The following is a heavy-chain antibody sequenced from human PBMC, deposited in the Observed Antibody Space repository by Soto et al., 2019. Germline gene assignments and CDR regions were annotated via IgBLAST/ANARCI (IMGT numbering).Heavy chain of an antibody. Sequence: SETLSLTCAVHGGSFSGYYWSWIRQPPGKGLEWIGEINHSGSTNYNPSLKSRVTISVDTSKNQFSLKLSSVTAADTAVYYCARGWGCSSTSCYSRVYYGMDVWGQGTTVTVSS. J-gene: IGHJ6*02. V-gene: IGHV4-34*01. D-gene: IGHD2-2*02. CDR2: INHSGST. CDR3: ARGWGCSSTSCYSRVYYGMDV. CDR1: GGSFSGYY.